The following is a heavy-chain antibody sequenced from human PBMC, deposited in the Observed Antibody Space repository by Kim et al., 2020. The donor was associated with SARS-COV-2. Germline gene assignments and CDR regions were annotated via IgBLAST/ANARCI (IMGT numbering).Heavy chain of an antibody. Sequence: ASVKVSCKASGYTFTGYYMHWVRQAPGQGLEWMGRINPNSGGTNYAQKFQGWVTMTRDTSISTAYMELSRLRSDDTAVYYCAREVTLITIFGVVTHYYYYYYMHVRGKGTTVSVSS. J-gene: IGHJ6*03. D-gene: IGHD3-3*01. CDR2: INPNSGGT. V-gene: IGHV1-2*04. CDR1: GYTFTGYY. CDR3: AREVTLITIFGVVTHYYYYYYMHV.